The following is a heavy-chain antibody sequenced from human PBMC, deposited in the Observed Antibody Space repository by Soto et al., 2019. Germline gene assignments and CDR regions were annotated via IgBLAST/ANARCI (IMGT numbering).Heavy chain of an antibody. CDR3: ARVNEGDYFDY. CDR1: GFTFSSYA. J-gene: IGHJ4*02. D-gene: IGHD2-8*01. Sequence: QVQLVESGGGVVQPGRSLRLSCAASGFTFSSYAMHWVRQAPGKGLEWVAVISYDGNIKYYTDSLKGRFTISRDNSKNTLYLQMNSLRAEDTAVYYCARVNEGDYFDYWGQGTLVTVSS. CDR2: ISYDGNIK. V-gene: IGHV3-30-3*01.